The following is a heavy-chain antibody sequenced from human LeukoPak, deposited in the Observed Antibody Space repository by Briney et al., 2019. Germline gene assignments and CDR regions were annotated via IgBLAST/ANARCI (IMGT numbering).Heavy chain of an antibody. CDR1: GFTFRSYW. CDR3: ARGGRYSTDNWFDP. V-gene: IGHV3-74*01. D-gene: IGHD6-13*01. J-gene: IGHJ5*02. Sequence: GGSLRLSCAASGFTFRSYWMYCVRDAPGKGLVWVSRSNSDGSSTSYADSVKGRFTISRDNAKNTVYLQMNSLRAEDTAVYYCARGGRYSTDNWFDPWGQGTLVTVSS. CDR2: SNSDGSST.